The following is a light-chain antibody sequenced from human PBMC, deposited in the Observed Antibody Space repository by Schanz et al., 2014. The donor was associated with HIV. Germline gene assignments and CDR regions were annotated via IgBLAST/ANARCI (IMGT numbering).Light chain of an antibody. V-gene: IGLV2-8*01. CDR2: EVN. CDR3: QSFDRRMRGLL. Sequence: SVLTQPPSASGSPGQSVTISCTGTSRDIGSYNFVSWYQHHPAEPPKLIIYEVNKRPSGVPNRFSGSKSGNTASLTVSGLQADDEADYYCQSFDRRMRGLLFGGGTKVTVL. J-gene: IGLJ2*01. CDR1: SRDIGSYNF.